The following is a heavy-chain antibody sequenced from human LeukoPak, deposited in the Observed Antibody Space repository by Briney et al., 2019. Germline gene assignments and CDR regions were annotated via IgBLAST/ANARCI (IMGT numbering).Heavy chain of an antibody. CDR3: ARLTGGLFDY. V-gene: IGHV4-59*11. J-gene: IGHJ4*02. CDR1: GDSIKSHF. Sequence: PSETLSLTCTVSGDSIKSHFWTWIRQPPGKGLEYIGHISYGGGTSYNPSLKSRVTMSLDTSKSQFSLGLNSVTTADTAVYYCARLTGGLFDYWGQGTLVTVSS. CDR2: ISYGGGT. D-gene: IGHD3-9*01.